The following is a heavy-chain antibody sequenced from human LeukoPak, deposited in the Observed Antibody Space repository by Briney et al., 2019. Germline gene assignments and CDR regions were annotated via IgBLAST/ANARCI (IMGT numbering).Heavy chain of an antibody. Sequence: SETLSLTCTVSGGSISSYYWSWIRQPPGKGLEWIGYIYYSGSTNYSPSLKSRVTISVDTSKNQFSLKLSSVTAADTAVYYCARRRRRLLGPFDYWGQGTLVTVSS. D-gene: IGHD3-22*01. CDR3: ARRRRRLLGPFDY. CDR1: GGSISSYY. CDR2: IYYSGST. V-gene: IGHV4-59*08. J-gene: IGHJ4*02.